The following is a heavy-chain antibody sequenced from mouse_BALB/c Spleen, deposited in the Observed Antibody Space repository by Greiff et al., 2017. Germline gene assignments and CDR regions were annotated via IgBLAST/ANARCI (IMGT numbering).Heavy chain of an antibody. CDR2: ISSGSSTI. J-gene: IGHJ4*01. CDR3: ARSPRGNYVDY. D-gene: IGHD2-1*01. Sequence: EVQVVESGGGLVQPGGSRKLSCAASGFTFSSFGMHWVRQAPEKGLEWVAYISSGSSTIYYADTVKGRFTISRDNTKNTLFLQMTSLRSEDTAMYYCARSPRGNYVDYWGQGTSVTVSS. CDR1: GFTFSSFG. V-gene: IGHV5-17*02.